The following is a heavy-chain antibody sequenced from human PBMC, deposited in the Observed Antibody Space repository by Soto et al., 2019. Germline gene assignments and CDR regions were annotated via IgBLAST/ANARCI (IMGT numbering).Heavy chain of an antibody. V-gene: IGHV4-30-2*01. CDR2: IYHSGNT. CDR1: GGSMSSCGYS. J-gene: IGHJ4*02. Sequence: QLQLQESGSGLVKPSQTLSLTCAVSGGSMSSCGYSWIWIRQPPGKGLEWIGYIYHSGNTYYNPSLKSRVTISVDWSKNQFSLTLSSVTAADTAVYYCARGPPHHYWGQGTLVTVSS. CDR3: ARGPPHHY.